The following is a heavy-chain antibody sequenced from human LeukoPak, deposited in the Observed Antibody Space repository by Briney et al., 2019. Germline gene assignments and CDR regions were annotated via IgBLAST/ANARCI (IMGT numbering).Heavy chain of an antibody. V-gene: IGHV4-59*01. J-gene: IGHJ6*02. CDR1: GGSISSYY. Sequence: SETLSLTCTVSGGSISSYYWSWNRQPPGKGLEWIGYIYYSGSTNYNPSLKSRVTISVDTSKNQFSLKLSSVTAADTAVYYCARSTTNYYGMDVWGQGTTVTVSS. CDR2: IYYSGST. D-gene: IGHD4-17*01. CDR3: ARSTTNYYGMDV.